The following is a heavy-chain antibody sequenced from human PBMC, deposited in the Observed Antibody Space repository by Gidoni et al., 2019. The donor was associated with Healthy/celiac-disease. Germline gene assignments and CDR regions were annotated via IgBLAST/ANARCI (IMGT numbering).Heavy chain of an antibody. Sequence: EVQLVESGGGLVKPGGSRRLSCAASGFTFSSYSMNWVRQAPGKGLEWVSSISSSSSYIYYADSVKGRFTISRDNAKNSLYLQMNSLRAEDTAVYYCARDTRPIVVVPAATYYYYYYGMDVWGQGTTVTVSS. CDR3: ARDTRPIVVVPAATYYYYYYGMDV. CDR1: GFTFSSYS. CDR2: ISSSSSYI. J-gene: IGHJ6*02. D-gene: IGHD2-2*01. V-gene: IGHV3-21*01.